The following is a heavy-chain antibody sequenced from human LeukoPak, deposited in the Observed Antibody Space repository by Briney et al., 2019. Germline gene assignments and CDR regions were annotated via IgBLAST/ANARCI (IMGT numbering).Heavy chain of an antibody. Sequence: GGSLRLSCAASGFTVSSNYMSWVRQAPGKGLEWVSVIYSGGSTYYADSVKGRFTISRDNAKNSLYLQMNSLRAEDTAVYYCARGMNWGSFGDYWGQGTLVTVSS. CDR1: GFTVSSNY. CDR3: ARGMNWGSFGDY. CDR2: IYSGGST. J-gene: IGHJ4*02. D-gene: IGHD7-27*01. V-gene: IGHV3-53*01.